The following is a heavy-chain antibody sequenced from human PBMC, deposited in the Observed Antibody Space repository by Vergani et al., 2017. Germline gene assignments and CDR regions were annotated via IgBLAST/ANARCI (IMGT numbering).Heavy chain of an antibody. D-gene: IGHD5-24*01. V-gene: IGHV1-69*18. J-gene: IGHJ6*02. CDR2: IIPIFGTA. CDR1: GGTFSSYA. Sequence: QVQLVQSGAEVKKPGSSVKVSCKASGGTFSSYAISWVRQAPGQGLEWMGRIIPIFGTANYAQKFPGRVTITAGESTSTAYMELSSLRSEDTAVDYCALFGGDGYIPRPDYYGMDVWGQGTTVTVSS. CDR3: ALFGGDGYIPRPDYYGMDV.